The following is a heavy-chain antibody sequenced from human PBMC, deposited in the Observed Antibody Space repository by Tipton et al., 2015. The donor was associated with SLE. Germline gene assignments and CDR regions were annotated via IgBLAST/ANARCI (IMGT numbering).Heavy chain of an antibody. D-gene: IGHD6-13*01. V-gene: IGHV6-1*01. CDR1: GDSVSSNSAA. Sequence: GLVKPSQTLSLTCAISGDSVSSNSAAWNWIRQSPSRGLEWLGRTYYRSTWYNDYAVSVKSRITIDPDTSKNQFSLQLNSVTPEDTAVYYCARGSWSDRGNAFDIWGQGTMVTVSS. J-gene: IGHJ3*02. CDR3: ARGSWSDRGNAFDI. CDR2: TYYRSTWYN.